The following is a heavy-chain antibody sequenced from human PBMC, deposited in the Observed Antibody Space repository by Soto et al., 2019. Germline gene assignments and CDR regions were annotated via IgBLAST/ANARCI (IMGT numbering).Heavy chain of an antibody. CDR1: GFTFSSYW. CDR2: INSDGSST. Sequence: EVQLVESGGGLVQPGGSLRLSCAASGFTFSSYWMHWVRQAPGKGLVWVSRINSDGSSTSYADSVKGRFTISRDNAKNPLYLQMNSLRAGDTAVYYCARATPYSSSPLFGYWGQGTLVTVSS. CDR3: ARATPYSSSPLFGY. D-gene: IGHD6-6*01. V-gene: IGHV3-74*01. J-gene: IGHJ4*02.